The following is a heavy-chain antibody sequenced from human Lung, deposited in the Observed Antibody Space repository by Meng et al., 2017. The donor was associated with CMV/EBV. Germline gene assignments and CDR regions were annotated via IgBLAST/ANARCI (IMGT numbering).Heavy chain of an antibody. CDR2: IIPIFAIA. Sequence: SXXVSXKASRNIFSSYTLTWVRQAPGQGLEWMGGIIPIFAIANYAQSFRGRVTITADTSTSTGYMELSGLRSEDTAVYYCAVYCGTTSCYDGYGMDVWGQGTRVTVSS. CDR1: RNIFSSYT. J-gene: IGHJ6*02. D-gene: IGHD2-2*01. CDR3: AVYCGTTSCYDGYGMDV. V-gene: IGHV1-69*10.